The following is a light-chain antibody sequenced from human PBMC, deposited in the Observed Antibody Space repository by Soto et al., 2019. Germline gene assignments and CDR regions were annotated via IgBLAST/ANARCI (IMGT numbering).Light chain of an antibody. CDR1: QSVDIN. CDR3: QQYKNWPRT. Sequence: EIVLTQSPTPLSVSPGDRFTLSCRASQSVDINLAWYQQRSGQAPRLLIYGASTRATDMPGRFSGSGSGTEFTLTISCLQSEDFAVYYCQQYKNWPRTFGRGTKVDI. V-gene: IGKV3-15*01. J-gene: IGKJ4*02. CDR2: GAS.